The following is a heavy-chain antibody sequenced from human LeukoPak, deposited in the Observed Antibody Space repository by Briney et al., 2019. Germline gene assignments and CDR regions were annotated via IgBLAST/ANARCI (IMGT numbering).Heavy chain of an antibody. J-gene: IGHJ4*02. CDR3: ASNAGIAVAGYFDY. CDR1: GYTFTGYY. Sequence: GASVKVSCKASGYTFTGYYMHWVRQAPGQGLEWMGWINPNSGGTNYAQKFQGRVTMTRDTSISTAYMELSRLRSDDTAVYYCASNAGIAVAGYFDYWGQGTLVTVSS. V-gene: IGHV1-2*02. CDR2: INPNSGGT. D-gene: IGHD6-19*01.